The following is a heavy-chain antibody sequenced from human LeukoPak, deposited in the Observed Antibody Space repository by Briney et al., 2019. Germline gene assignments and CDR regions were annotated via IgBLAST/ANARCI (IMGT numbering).Heavy chain of an antibody. CDR3: AKDVGKWESLHFFDY. V-gene: IGHV3-23*01. Sequence: GGSLRLSCLTSGFTFSTNAMSWVRQAPGKGLEWISGISGSGASTYYADSVTGRFTISRDNSRNTLYLQMNSLRGDDTAVYYCAKDVGKWESLHFFDYWGQGTLVTVSS. J-gene: IGHJ4*02. CDR1: GFTFSTNA. CDR2: ISGSGAST. D-gene: IGHD1-26*01.